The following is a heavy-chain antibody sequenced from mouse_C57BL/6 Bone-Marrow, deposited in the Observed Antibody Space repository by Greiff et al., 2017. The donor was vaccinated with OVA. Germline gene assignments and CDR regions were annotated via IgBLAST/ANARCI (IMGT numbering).Heavy chain of an antibody. V-gene: IGHV1-19*01. CDR1: GYTFTDYY. Sequence: SGPVLVKPGASVKMSCKASGYTFTDYYMHWVKQSHGKSLEWIGVINPYNGGTSYNQKFKGKATLTVDKSSSTAYMELNSLTSEDSAVYYCARRLPPYAMDYWGQGTSVTVSS. CDR3: ARRLPPYAMDY. J-gene: IGHJ4*01. CDR2: INPYNGGT. D-gene: IGHD2-2*01.